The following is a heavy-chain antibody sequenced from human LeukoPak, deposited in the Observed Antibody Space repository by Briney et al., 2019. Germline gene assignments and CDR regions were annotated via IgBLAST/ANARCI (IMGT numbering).Heavy chain of an antibody. CDR2: IYYSGST. D-gene: IGHD6-13*01. CDR1: GGSISSGGYY. J-gene: IGHJ4*02. CDR3: ARTNGYSSSWYFDY. Sequence: TSETLSLTCTVSGGSISSGGYYWSWIRQHPGKGLEWIGYIYYSGSTYYNPSLKSRVTISVDTSKNQFSLKLSSVTAADTAVYYCARTNGYSSSWYFDYWGQGTLVTVSS. V-gene: IGHV4-31*03.